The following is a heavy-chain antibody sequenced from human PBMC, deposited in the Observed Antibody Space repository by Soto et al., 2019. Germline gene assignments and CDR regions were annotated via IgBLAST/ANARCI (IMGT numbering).Heavy chain of an antibody. CDR3: AREKGYISGPKNFDY. Sequence: TLSLTCTVSGASISSGDYFWSWIRQSPGKGLEWIGYIYDSGSSYYNPSLKSRVTMSVDTSKNQFSLKLRSVTAADTAVYYCAREKGYISGPKNFDYWGQGTLVIVSS. J-gene: IGHJ4*02. D-gene: IGHD5-12*01. V-gene: IGHV4-30-4*01. CDR1: GASISSGDYF. CDR2: IYDSGSS.